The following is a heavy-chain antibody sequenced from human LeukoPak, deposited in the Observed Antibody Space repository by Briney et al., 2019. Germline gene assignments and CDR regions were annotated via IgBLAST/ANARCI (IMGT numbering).Heavy chain of an antibody. CDR1: GYTFTGYY. V-gene: IGHV1-2*06. J-gene: IGHJ6*02. D-gene: IGHD6-13*01. CDR3: AREYSSSWYGRRYYGMDV. CDR2: INPNSGGT. Sequence: ASVKVSCKASGYTFTGYYMHWVRQAPGQGLEWMGRINPNSGGTNYAQKFQGRVTMTRDTSISTAYMELSRLRSDDTAVYYCAREYSSSWYGRRYYGMDVWGQGTTVTVSS.